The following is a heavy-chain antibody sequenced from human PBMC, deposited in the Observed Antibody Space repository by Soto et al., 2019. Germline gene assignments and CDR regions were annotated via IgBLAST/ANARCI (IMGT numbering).Heavy chain of an antibody. D-gene: IGHD5-18*01. CDR1: GYTFTSYA. CDR2: INAGNGNT. V-gene: IGHV1-3*01. J-gene: IGHJ4*02. Sequence: GASVKVSCKASGYTFTSYAMHWVRQAPGQRLEWMGWINAGNGNTKYSQKFQGRVTITRDTSASTAYMELSSLRSEDTAVYYCARDLHDTAMVIAFDYWGQGTLVTVSS. CDR3: ARDLHDTAMVIAFDY.